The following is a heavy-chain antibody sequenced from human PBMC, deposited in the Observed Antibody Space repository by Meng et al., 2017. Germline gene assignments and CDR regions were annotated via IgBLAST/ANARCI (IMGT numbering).Heavy chain of an antibody. J-gene: IGHJ4*02. CDR3: ARDGPNSGYDPYCFDY. CDR2: IWYDGSNK. V-gene: IGHV3-33*01. Sequence: GESLKISCAASGFTFSSYGMHWVRQAPGKGLEWVAVIWYDGSNKYYADSVKGRFTISRDNSKNTLYLQMNSLGAEDTAVYYCARDGPNSGYDPYCFDYWGQGTRVTVSS. D-gene: IGHD5-12*01. CDR1: GFTFSSYG.